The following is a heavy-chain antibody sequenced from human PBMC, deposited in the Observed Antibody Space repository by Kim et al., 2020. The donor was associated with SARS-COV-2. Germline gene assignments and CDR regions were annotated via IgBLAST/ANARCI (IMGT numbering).Heavy chain of an antibody. Sequence: NHHPSLKSRVTISVDTSKNQFSLKLSSGTAADTAVYYCARTENFDWGFDYWGQGTLVTVSS. V-gene: IGHV4-59*01. CDR3: ARTENFDWGFDY. D-gene: IGHD3-9*01. J-gene: IGHJ4*02.